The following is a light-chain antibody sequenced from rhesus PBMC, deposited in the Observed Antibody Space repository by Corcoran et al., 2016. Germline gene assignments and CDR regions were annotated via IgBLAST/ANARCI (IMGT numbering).Light chain of an antibody. CDR2: KAS. Sequence: DIQMTQSPSSLSASVGDRVTITCRASENVNNYLHWYQQKPGKAPKLLIYKASPLQSGVPSRVSGSGSGTDFTRTISSLQPEVFATYYCQHSYGTPPFTFGPGTKLDIK. CDR3: QHSYGTPPFT. V-gene: IGKV1-74*01. J-gene: IGKJ3*01. CDR1: ENVNNY.